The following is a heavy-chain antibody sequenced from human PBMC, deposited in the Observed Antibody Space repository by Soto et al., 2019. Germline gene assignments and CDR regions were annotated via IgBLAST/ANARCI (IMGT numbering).Heavy chain of an antibody. D-gene: IGHD2-15*01. V-gene: IGHV1-69*13. CDR3: ASSHLGYCSGGSCYGYYYYYYGMDV. Sequence: SVKVSCKASGGTFSSYAISWVRQAPGQGLEWMGGIIPIFGTANYAQKFQGRVTITADESTSTAYMELSSLRSEDTAVYYCASSHLGYCSGGSCYGYYYYYYGMDVWGQGATVTVSS. CDR2: IIPIFGTA. J-gene: IGHJ6*02. CDR1: GGTFSSYA.